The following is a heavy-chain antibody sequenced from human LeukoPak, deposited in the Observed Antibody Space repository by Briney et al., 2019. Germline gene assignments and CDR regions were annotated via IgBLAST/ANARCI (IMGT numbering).Heavy chain of an antibody. J-gene: IGHJ4*02. Sequence: HPGGSLRLSCAASGFTFTKYGMSWIRQAPGKGLEWISTISDSGAYTYYADFVKGRFTVSRGNSKNMVFLEVNSLRAEDTATYFCAKGRILWFGEQSDFDYWGQGTLVTVSS. V-gene: IGHV3-23*01. D-gene: IGHD3-10*01. CDR1: GFTFTKYG. CDR2: ISDSGAYT. CDR3: AKGRILWFGEQSDFDY.